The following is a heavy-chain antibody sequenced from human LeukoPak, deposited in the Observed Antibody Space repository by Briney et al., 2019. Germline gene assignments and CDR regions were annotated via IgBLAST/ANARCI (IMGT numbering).Heavy chain of an antibody. J-gene: IGHJ5*02. CDR3: ARDKGTGWFDP. Sequence: SETLSLTCTVSGGSISSYYWSWIRQPPGKGLEWIGYIYYSGSTNYNPSLKSRVTISVDTSKNQFSLKLSSVTAADTPVYYCARDKGTGWFDPWGQGTLVTVSS. CDR1: GGSISSYY. CDR2: IYYSGST. D-gene: IGHD1-14*01. V-gene: IGHV4-59*01.